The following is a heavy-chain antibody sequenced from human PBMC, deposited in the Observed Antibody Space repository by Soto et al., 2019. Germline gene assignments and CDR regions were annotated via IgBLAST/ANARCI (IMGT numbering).Heavy chain of an antibody. CDR1: GGSFSGYY. Sequence: QVQLQQWGAGLLKPSETLSLTCAVYGGSFSGYYWCWIRQPPGKGLEWIGEINHSGSTNYNPSLKSRVTISVDTSKNQFSLKLSSVTAADTAVYYCERPEGVRSLDYWGQGTLVTVSA. V-gene: IGHV4-34*01. D-gene: IGHD3-3*01. J-gene: IGHJ4*02. CDR2: INHSGST. CDR3: ERPEGVRSLDY.